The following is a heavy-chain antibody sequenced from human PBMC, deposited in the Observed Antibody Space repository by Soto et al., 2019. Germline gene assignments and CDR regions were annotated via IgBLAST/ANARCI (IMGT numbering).Heavy chain of an antibody. V-gene: IGHV3-48*02. CDR3: ARRSIAVAGHFDY. D-gene: IGHD6-19*01. CDR2: ISSSSSTI. CDR1: GFTFSSYS. J-gene: IGHJ4*02. Sequence: GGSLRLSCAASGFTFSSYSMNWVRQAPGKGLEWVSSISSSSSTIYYADSVKGRFTISRDNAKNSLYLQMNSLIDEETAVYYCARRSIAVAGHFDYWGQGTLVTVSS.